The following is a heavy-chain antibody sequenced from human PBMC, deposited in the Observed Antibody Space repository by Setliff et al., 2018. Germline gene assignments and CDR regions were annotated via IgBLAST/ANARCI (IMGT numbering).Heavy chain of an antibody. CDR1: GFTFSSYW. J-gene: IGHJ4*02. V-gene: IGHV3-33*08. CDR3: ARDRGSGSYFLRYFDY. Sequence: GGSLRLSCAASGFTFSSYWMSWVRQAPGKGLEWVAVIWYDGSNKYYADSVKGRFTISRDNSKNTLYLQMNSLRAEDTAVYYCARDRGSGSYFLRYFDYWGQGTLVTVSS. CDR2: IWYDGSNK. D-gene: IGHD1-26*01.